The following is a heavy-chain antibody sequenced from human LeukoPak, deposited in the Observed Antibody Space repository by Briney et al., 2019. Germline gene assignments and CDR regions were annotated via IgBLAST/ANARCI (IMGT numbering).Heavy chain of an antibody. CDR3: ASGTFDGPLYGTYWYFHV. CDR2: IYSNGNT. D-gene: IGHD1-14*01. CDR1: GASINNNY. Sequence: SQTLSLTCAVSGASINNNYWTWVRQPPGRGLEWIGYIYSNGNTNYNPSLKGRVTMSIETSKNQFSLQLPSVTAADTAVYYCASGTFDGPLYGTYWYFHVWGRGTLVTVSS. J-gene: IGHJ2*01. V-gene: IGHV4-59*01.